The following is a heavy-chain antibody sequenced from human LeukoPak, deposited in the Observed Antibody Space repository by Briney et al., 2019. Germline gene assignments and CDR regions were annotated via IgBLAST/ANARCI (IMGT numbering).Heavy chain of an antibody. J-gene: IGHJ4*02. Sequence: GRSLRLSCAASGFTFSSYGMHWVRQAPGKGLEWVAVISYDGSNKYYADSVKGRFTISRDNSKNTLYLQMNSLRAEDTVVYYCAKDVAVAGFYYFGYWGQGTLVTVSS. CDR3: AKDVAVAGFYYFGY. V-gene: IGHV3-30*18. CDR1: GFTFSSYG. CDR2: ISYDGSNK. D-gene: IGHD6-19*01.